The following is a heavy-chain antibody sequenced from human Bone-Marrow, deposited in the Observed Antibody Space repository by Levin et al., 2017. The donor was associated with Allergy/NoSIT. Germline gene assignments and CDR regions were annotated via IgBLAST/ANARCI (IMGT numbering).Heavy chain of an antibody. CDR2: INPNSGGT. J-gene: IGHJ4*02. V-gene: IGHV1-2*02. CDR3: ARAYSSSAGTLSI. D-gene: IGHD6-6*01. Sequence: ASVKVSCKASGYTFTGYYMHWVRQAPGQGLEWMGWINPNSGGTNYAQKFQGRVTMTRDTSISTAYMELSRLRSDDTAVYYCARAYSSSAGTLSIWGQGTLVTVSS. CDR1: GYTFTGYY.